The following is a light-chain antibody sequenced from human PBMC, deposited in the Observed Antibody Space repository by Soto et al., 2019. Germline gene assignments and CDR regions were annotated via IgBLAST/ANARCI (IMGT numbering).Light chain of an antibody. CDR1: SSNIGAGYD. J-gene: IGLJ2*01. V-gene: IGLV1-40*01. CDR2: GNS. Sequence: QSVLTQPPSVSGAPGQRVTISCTGSSSNIGAGYDVHWYQQLPGTAPKLHIYGNSNRPSGVPDRFSGSKSGTSASLAITGLQAEDEADYYCQSYDRSLSGVVFGGGTKVTVL. CDR3: QSYDRSLSGVV.